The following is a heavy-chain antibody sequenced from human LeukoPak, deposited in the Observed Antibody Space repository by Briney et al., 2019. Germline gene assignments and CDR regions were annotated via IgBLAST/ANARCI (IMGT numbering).Heavy chain of an antibody. CDR2: ISWNSGDI. CDR1: GFTFDDYA. Sequence: GGSLRLSCAASGFTFDDYAMHWVRQAPGKGLEWVSGISWNSGDIGYADSVKGRFTISRDNAKNSMYLQMNSLRAEDTAVYYCARDEIYYDILTGYRHFDYWGQGTLVTVFS. D-gene: IGHD3-9*01. CDR3: ARDEIYYDILTGYRHFDY. J-gene: IGHJ4*02. V-gene: IGHV3-9*01.